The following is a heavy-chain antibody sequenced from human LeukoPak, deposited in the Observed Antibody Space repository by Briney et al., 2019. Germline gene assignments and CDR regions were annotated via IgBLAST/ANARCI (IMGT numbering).Heavy chain of an antibody. D-gene: IGHD4-23*01. J-gene: IGHJ4*02. Sequence: RTGGSLRLSCAASGFTFSSNAMTWVRQAPGKGLEWVSTIRGNGGGTHYAESLRGRFTISRDNSKSTVYLQMNSLSAEDTAVYYCVKGGNLHFDYWGQGTLVTVSS. CDR2: IRGNGGGT. CDR1: GFTFSSNA. CDR3: VKGGNLHFDY. V-gene: IGHV3-23*01.